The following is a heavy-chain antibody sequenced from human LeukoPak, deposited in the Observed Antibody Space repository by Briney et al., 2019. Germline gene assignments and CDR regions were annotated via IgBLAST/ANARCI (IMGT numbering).Heavy chain of an antibody. Sequence: GGSLRLSCAASGFTFSSYGMHWVRQAPGKGLEWVAVIWYDGSNKYYADSVKGRVTISRDNSKNTLYLQMNSLRAEDTAVYYCASTRAVWFGDPGYYGMDVWGKGTTVTVSS. CDR3: ASTRAVWFGDPGYYGMDV. D-gene: IGHD3-10*01. V-gene: IGHV3-33*01. CDR2: IWYDGSNK. J-gene: IGHJ6*04. CDR1: GFTFSSYG.